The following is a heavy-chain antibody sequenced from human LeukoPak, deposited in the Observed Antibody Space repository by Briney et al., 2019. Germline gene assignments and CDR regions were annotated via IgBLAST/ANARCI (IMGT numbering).Heavy chain of an antibody. V-gene: IGHV7-4-1*02. CDR2: INTNTGNP. J-gene: IGHJ4*02. CDR3: ATEVVAAPKYGHYVSV. D-gene: IGHD2-15*01. Sequence: GASVKVSCKASGYTFTSYAMNWVRQAPGQGLEWMGWINTNTGNPTYAQGFTGRFVFSLDTSVSTAYLQISSLKAEDTAVYYCATEVVAAPKYGHYVSVWGQGTLVTVSS. CDR1: GYTFTSYA.